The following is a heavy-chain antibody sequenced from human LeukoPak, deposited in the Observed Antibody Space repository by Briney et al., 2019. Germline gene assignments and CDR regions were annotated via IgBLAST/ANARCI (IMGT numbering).Heavy chain of an antibody. Sequence: GGSLRLSCAASGFTFSSYAMSWVRQAPGKGLEWLSHISSGGTTIYYADFVKGRFTVSRDNVENSLFLQMNSLRVDDTAVYYCVRDFEVPAAAPDYYYFYYMDVWGTGTTVTVSS. CDR2: ISSGGTTI. CDR3: VRDFEVPAAAPDYYYFYYMDV. CDR1: GFTFSSYA. J-gene: IGHJ6*03. V-gene: IGHV3-48*04. D-gene: IGHD2-2*01.